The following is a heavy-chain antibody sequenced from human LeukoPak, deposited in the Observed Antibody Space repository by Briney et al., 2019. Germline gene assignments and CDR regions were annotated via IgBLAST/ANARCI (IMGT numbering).Heavy chain of an antibody. D-gene: IGHD3-3*01. V-gene: IGHV1-18*01. J-gene: IGHJ4*02. Sequence: ASVKVSCKASGYTFTSYGISWVRQAPGQGLEWMGWISAYNGNTNYAQKLQGRVTMTTDTSTSTAYMELRSLRSDDTAVYYCARIIRLPSRLGEIDYWGQGTLVTVSS. CDR1: GYTFTSYG. CDR3: ARIIRLPSRLGEIDY. CDR2: ISAYNGNT.